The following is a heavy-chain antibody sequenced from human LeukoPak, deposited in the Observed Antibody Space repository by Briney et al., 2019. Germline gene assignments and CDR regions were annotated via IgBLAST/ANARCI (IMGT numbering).Heavy chain of an antibody. CDR1: GFTFSSYA. CDR2: ISGSAKST. V-gene: IGHV3-23*01. Sequence: GGSLRLSCAVSGFTFSSYAMGWVRQAPGKGLEWVSCISGSAKSTYYADSVKGRFTISRDNSKNTMYLQMKSLRAEDTAEYFCAKDGYYYDSSGYYDGGYFDYWGQGTLVTVSS. CDR3: AKDGYYYDSSGYYDGGYFDY. J-gene: IGHJ4*02. D-gene: IGHD3-22*01.